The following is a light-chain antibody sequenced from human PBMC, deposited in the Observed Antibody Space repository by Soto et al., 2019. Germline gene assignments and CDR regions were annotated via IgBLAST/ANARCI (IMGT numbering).Light chain of an antibody. CDR2: DAS. CDR3: QQSDSLPIT. CDR1: QDISNY. Sequence: DIQMTQSPSSLSASVGVRVTITCRASQDISNYLNWYQQRPGKAPKLLIYDASNLERGVPSRFSGTRSGTHFTFAITSLQPEDVATYYCQQSDSLPITFGQGTRLEI. J-gene: IGKJ5*01. V-gene: IGKV1-33*01.